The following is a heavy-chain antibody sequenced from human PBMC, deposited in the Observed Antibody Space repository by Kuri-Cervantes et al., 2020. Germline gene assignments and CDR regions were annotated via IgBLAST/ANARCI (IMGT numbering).Heavy chain of an antibody. CDR1: GGSISSGSYY. CDR2: ISYTGST. V-gene: IGHV4-61*01. CDR3: ARAFFEARGDWDDAFDI. J-gene: IGHJ3*02. D-gene: IGHD3-10*01. Sequence: GSLRLSCTVSGGSISSGSYYWSWIRQPPGKGLEWIGYISYTGSTNYNPSLKSRVTISIDTSKNQFSLRLNSVTAADTAVYYCARAFFEARGDWDDAFDIWGRGTLVTVSS.